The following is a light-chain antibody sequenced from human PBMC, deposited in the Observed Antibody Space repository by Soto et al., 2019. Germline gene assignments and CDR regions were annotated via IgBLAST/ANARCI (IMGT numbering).Light chain of an antibody. CDR3: QQYDSSPGLT. J-gene: IGKJ4*01. CDR2: GTS. CDR1: QSVSSTY. V-gene: IGKV3-20*01. Sequence: EIVLTESPGTLSFYPWGMAILSCRASQSVSSTYLAWYQQKPGQAPRLLIYGTSSRATGIPDRFSGSGSGTDFTLTISRLEPEDFAVYYCQQYDSSPGLTFGGGTKVDIK.